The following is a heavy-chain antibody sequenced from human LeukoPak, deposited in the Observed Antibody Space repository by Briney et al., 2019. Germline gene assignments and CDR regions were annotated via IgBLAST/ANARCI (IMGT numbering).Heavy chain of an antibody. V-gene: IGHV3-7*03. CDR1: GFSFSSYW. Sequence: GGSLRLSCAASGFSFSSYWMSWVRQAPGKGLEWVANIKQDGSEKYYVDSVKGRFTISRDNAKNSLYLQMNILRAEDTAVYYCAKATYSGSYYFDSWGQGTLVTVSS. D-gene: IGHD1-26*01. CDR3: AKATYSGSYYFDS. CDR2: IKQDGSEK. J-gene: IGHJ4*02.